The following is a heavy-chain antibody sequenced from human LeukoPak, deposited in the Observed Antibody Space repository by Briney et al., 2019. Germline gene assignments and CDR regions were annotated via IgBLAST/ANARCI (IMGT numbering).Heavy chain of an antibody. D-gene: IGHD4-17*01. CDR2: IYYSGST. CDR1: GGSISSGDYY. CDR3: ARGGSYDYGDYGNWFDP. J-gene: IGHJ5*02. V-gene: IGHV4-30-4*01. Sequence: SQTLSLTCTVSGGSISSGDYYWSWIRQPPGKGLEWIGYIYYSGSTYYNPSLKSRVTISVDTSKNQFSLKLSSVTAADTAVYYCARGGSYDYGDYGNWFDPWGQGTLVTVSS.